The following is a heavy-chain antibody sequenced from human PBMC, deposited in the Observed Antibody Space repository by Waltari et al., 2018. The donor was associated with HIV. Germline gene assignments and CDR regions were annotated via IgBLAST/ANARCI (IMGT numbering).Heavy chain of an antibody. D-gene: IGHD6-19*01. CDR1: GYTFTGYY. CDR2: INPNRGAT. Sequence: QVQLVQSGAEVKKPGASVKVSCKASGYTFTGYYMHWVRQAPGQGLEWRGVINPNRGATKYAQKFQGRVTMTRDTSISTAFMELSRLRSDDTAVYYCARDPLYAVAVAVIDYWGQGTLVTVSS. V-gene: IGHV1-2*02. J-gene: IGHJ4*02. CDR3: ARDPLYAVAVAVIDY.